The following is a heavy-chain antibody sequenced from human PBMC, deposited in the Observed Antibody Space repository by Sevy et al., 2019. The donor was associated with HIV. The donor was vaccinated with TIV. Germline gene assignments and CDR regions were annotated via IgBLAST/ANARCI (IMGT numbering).Heavy chain of an antibody. CDR2: ISSSSSYI. V-gene: IGHV3-21*01. CDR3: ARDRKVRGVMGYFDY. CDR1: GFTFSSYS. Sequence: GGSLRLSCAASGFTFSSYSMNWVRQAPGKGLEWVSSISSSSSYIYYADSVKGRFTISRDNAKNTLYLQMNSLRAEDTAVYYCARDRKVRGVMGYFDYWGQGTLVTVSS. D-gene: IGHD3-10*01. J-gene: IGHJ4*02.